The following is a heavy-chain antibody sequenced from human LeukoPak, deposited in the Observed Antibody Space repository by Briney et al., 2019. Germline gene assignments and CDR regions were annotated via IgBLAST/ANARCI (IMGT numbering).Heavy chain of an antibody. D-gene: IGHD4-17*01. CDR3: ARVPPHDYGDYVLYYYYYYYMDV. CDR2: ISSSSSTI. V-gene: IGHV3-48*01. Sequence: GGSLRLSCAASGFTFSSYSMNWVRQAPGKGLEWVSYISSSSSTIYYADSVKGRFTISRDNAKNSLYLQMNSLRAEDTAVYYCARVPPHDYGDYVLYYYYYYYMDVWGKGTTVTVSS. CDR1: GFTFSSYS. J-gene: IGHJ6*03.